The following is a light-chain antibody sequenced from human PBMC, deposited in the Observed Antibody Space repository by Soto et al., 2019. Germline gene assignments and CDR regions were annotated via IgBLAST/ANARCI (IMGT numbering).Light chain of an antibody. CDR2: GAY. V-gene: IGKV3-11*01. J-gene: IGKJ5*01. CDR3: QQRSNWPGIT. CDR1: QSVGNN. Sequence: EIVMTQSPATLSVSPWERTTLSCRASQSVGNNLAWYQQKPGQAPRLLIYGAYTRATGIPARFSGSGSGTDFTLTISSLEPEDFAVYYCQQRSNWPGITFGQGTRLEI.